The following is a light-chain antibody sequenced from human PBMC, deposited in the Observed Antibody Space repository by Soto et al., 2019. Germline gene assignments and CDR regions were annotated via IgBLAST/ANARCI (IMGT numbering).Light chain of an antibody. V-gene: IGKV1-39*01. J-gene: IGKJ1*01. CDR3: QQSYSTLWT. CDR2: AAS. Sequence: DVQITRSPCSLSASVGDRVTITCRASQSISSYLNWYQQKPGKAPRLLIYAASSLQSGVPSRFSGSGSGTDFTLTISSLQPEDFATYYCQQSYSTLWTFGQGTKVDI. CDR1: QSISSY.